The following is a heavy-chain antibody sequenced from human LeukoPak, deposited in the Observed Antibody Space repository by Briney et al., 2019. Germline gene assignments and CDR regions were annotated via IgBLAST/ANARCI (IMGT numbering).Heavy chain of an antibody. CDR2: ISGSGGST. J-gene: IGHJ4*02. Sequence: GGSLRLSCAASGFTFSSYAMSWVRQAPGKGLGWVSAISGSGGSTYYADSVKGRFTISRDNSKNTLYLQMNSLRAEDTAVYYCAKAADYYDSSGYYPSGTIFDYWGQGTLVTVSS. V-gene: IGHV3-23*01. CDR1: GFTFSSYA. D-gene: IGHD3-22*01. CDR3: AKAADYYDSSGYYPSGTIFDY.